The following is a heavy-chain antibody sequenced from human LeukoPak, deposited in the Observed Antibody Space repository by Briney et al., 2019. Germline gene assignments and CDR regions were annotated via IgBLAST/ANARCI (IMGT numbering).Heavy chain of an antibody. J-gene: IGHJ6*02. V-gene: IGHV4-59*12. CDR3: ARGGKQWLVPYYYYGMDV. CDR2: IYCSGST. D-gene: IGHD6-19*01. Sequence: SETLSLTCTVSGGSISSYYWSWIRQPPGKGLEWIGYIYCSGSTNYNPSLKSRVTISVDTSKNQFSLKLSSVTAADTAVYYCARGGKQWLVPYYYYGMDVWGQGTTVTVSS. CDR1: GGSISSYY.